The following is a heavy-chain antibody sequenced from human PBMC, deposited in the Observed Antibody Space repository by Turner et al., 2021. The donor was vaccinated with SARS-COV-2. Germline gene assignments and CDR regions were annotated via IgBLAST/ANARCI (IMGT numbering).Heavy chain of an antibody. CDR1: GFTFSTYV. D-gene: IGHD7-27*01. Sequence: SVQISCKTSGFTFSTYVIHWVRQAPGQRPEWLGSINGGNGRTEYAKEFKGRVTMTRDTSANTAYMELSSLKSEDVALYYCAREALRLGFWGQGTLVTVSS. J-gene: IGHJ4*02. V-gene: IGHV1-3*03. CDR3: AREALRLGF. CDR2: INGGNGRT.